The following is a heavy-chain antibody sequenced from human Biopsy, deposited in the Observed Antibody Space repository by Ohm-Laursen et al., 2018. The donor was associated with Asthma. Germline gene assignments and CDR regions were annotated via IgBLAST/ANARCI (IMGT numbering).Heavy chain of an antibody. V-gene: IGHV1-69*13. D-gene: IGHD4-17*01. CDR3: AREVSTVDYGYYYFAMDV. Sequence: SVKVSCNAHGDILSSFGIKWVRKAPGQGLEWMGGIIPVFGTSNYAQKFQGRATFTADGSTSSAYMELSSLTSEDSAVYYCAREVSTVDYGYYYFAMDVWGQGTTVTVSS. J-gene: IGHJ6*02. CDR1: GDILSSFG. CDR2: IIPVFGTS.